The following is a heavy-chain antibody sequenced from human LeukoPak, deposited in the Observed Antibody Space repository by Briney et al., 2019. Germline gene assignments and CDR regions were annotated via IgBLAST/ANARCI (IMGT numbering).Heavy chain of an antibody. V-gene: IGHV3-23*01. CDR2: ISGSGGTT. CDR3: AEGRGSSSWYPFDY. J-gene: IGHJ4*02. CDR1: GFTFSSYA. D-gene: IGHD6-13*01. Sequence: PGGSLRLSCAASGFTFSSYAMSWVRQAPGKGLEWVSAISGSGGTTYYADSVKGRFTISRDNSKNTLYLQMNSLRAEDSAVYYCAEGRGSSSWYPFDYWGQGTLVTVSS.